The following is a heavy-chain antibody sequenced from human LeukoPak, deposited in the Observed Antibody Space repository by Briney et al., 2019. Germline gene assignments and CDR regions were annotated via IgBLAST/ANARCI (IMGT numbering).Heavy chain of an antibody. Sequence: ASVKVSCKASGYTFTGYYMHWVRQAPGQGLEWMGWINPNSGGTSYAQKFQGRVTMTRDTSISTAYMELSRLRSDDTAVYYCARDFGERGSGSYLIAYWGQGTLVTVSS. CDR3: ARDFGERGSGSYLIAY. J-gene: IGHJ4*02. V-gene: IGHV1-2*02. D-gene: IGHD3-10*01. CDR1: GYTFTGYY. CDR2: INPNSGGT.